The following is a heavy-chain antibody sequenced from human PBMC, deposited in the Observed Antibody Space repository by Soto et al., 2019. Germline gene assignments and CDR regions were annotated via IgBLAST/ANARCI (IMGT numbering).Heavy chain of an antibody. D-gene: IGHD2-15*01. J-gene: IGHJ4*02. CDR1: GFTFSSYA. V-gene: IGHV3-23*01. CDR2: ISGSGGST. Sequence: GGSLRLSCAASGFTFSSYAMSWVRQAPGKGLEWVSAISGSGGSTYYADSVKGRFTISRDNAKNTLFLQMNSLRAEDTALYFCARYCTGGSCSHGFDYWGQGSQVTVSS. CDR3: ARYCTGGSCSHGFDY.